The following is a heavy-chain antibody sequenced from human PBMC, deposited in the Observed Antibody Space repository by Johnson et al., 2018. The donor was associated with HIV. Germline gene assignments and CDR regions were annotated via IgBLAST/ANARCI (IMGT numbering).Heavy chain of an antibody. CDR3: AKGGYNWKFDGFDI. J-gene: IGHJ3*02. CDR2: TSYDGINK. D-gene: IGHD1-20*01. CDR1: GLTFSDFA. V-gene: IGHV3-30-3*01. Sequence: QVQLVESRGGVVQPGKSLRLSCAASGLTFSDFAMHWVRQAPGTGLEWVAVTSYDGINKYFADSVTGRFTIFRANSKNTLYLQLNSLRAEDTAVYYCAKGGYNWKFDGFDIWGQGTMVTVSS.